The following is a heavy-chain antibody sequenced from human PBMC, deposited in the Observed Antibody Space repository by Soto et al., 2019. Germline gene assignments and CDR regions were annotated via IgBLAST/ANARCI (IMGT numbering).Heavy chain of an antibody. D-gene: IGHD2-15*01. Sequence: PSETLSLTCTVSGGSISSGGYYWSWIRQHPGKGLEWIGYIYYSGSTYYNPSLKSRVTISVDTSKNQFSLKLSSVTAADTAVYYCARDHEGVVAHFDYWGQGTLVTVSS. CDR3: ARDHEGVVAHFDY. V-gene: IGHV4-31*03. J-gene: IGHJ4*02. CDR2: IYYSGST. CDR1: GGSISSGGYY.